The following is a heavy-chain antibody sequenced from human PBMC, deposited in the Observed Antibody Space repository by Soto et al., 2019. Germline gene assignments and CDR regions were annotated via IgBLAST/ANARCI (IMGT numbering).Heavy chain of an antibody. CDR1: GFSLKTNGVG. D-gene: IGHD6-19*01. CDR3: AHTRLGYSSGWKDY. Sequence: GPTLVNPTQTLTLTCTFSGFSLKTNGVGVGWIRQPPGKALEWLALMYWDDDKRYSPSLKSRLTITKDTSKNQVVLTMTNMDPVDTGTYYCAHTRLGYSSGWKDYWGQGTLVTVSS. J-gene: IGHJ4*02. V-gene: IGHV2-5*02. CDR2: MYWDDDK.